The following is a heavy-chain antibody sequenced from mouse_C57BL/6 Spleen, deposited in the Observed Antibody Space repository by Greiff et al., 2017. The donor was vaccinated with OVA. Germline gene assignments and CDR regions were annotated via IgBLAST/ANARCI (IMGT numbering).Heavy chain of an antibody. CDR1: GYTFTDYE. CDR2: IDPETGGT. J-gene: IGHJ3*01. V-gene: IGHV1-15*01. D-gene: IGHD2-4*01. Sequence: QVQLQQSGAELVRPGASVTLSCKASGYTFTDYEMHWVKQTPVHGLEWIGAIDPETGGTAYNQKFKGKAILTADKSSSTAYMELRSLTSEDSAVDYGTRYDYDGAWFAYWGQGTLVTVSA. CDR3: TRYDYDGAWFAY.